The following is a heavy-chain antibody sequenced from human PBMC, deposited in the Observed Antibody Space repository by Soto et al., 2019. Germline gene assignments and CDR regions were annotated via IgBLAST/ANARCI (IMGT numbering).Heavy chain of an antibody. CDR1: GGSFGVYY. D-gene: IGHD3-9*01. J-gene: IGHJ6*03. CDR2: INHSGST. CDR3: AKDYRYIGDMDV. Sequence: PSETLSLTCAVYGGSFGVYYWSWIGQPPGKGPEWIGEINHSGSTNYNPSLKSRVTISVDTSKNQFSLKLSSVTAADTAVYYCAKDYRYIGDMDVWGKGTTVTVSS. V-gene: IGHV4-34*01.